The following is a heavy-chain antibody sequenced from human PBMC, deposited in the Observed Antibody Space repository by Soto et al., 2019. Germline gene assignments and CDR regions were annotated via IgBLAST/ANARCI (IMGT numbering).Heavy chain of an antibody. Sequence: QVQLVQSGAEVKKPGASVKVSCKASGYTFTSYGISWVRQAPGQGLEWMGWISAYNGNTNYAQKLQGRVTMTTDTSTSTAYMELRSLRSEDTAVYYCARVRGKRTTGNVEYYYGMDVWGQGTTVTVSS. CDR2: ISAYNGNT. D-gene: IGHD1-1*01. CDR3: ARVRGKRTTGNVEYYYGMDV. CDR1: GYTFTSYG. V-gene: IGHV1-18*04. J-gene: IGHJ6*02.